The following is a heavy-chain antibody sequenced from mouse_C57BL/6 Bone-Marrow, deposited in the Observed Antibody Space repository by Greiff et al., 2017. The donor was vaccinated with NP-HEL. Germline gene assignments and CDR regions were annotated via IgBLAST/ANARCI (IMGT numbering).Heavy chain of an antibody. Sequence: EVQLVESGGGLVKPGGSLKLSCAASGFTFSDYGMHWVRQAPEKGLEWVAYISSGSSTIYYADTVKGRFTISRDNAKNTLFLQMTSLRSEDTAMYYCARTDSNYGLYYFDYWGQGTTLTVSS. V-gene: IGHV5-17*01. J-gene: IGHJ2*01. CDR1: GFTFSDYG. D-gene: IGHD2-5*01. CDR3: ARTDSNYGLYYFDY. CDR2: ISSGSSTI.